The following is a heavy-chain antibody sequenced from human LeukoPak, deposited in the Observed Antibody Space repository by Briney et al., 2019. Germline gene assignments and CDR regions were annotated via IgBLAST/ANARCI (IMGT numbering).Heavy chain of an antibody. D-gene: IGHD5-18*01. J-gene: IGHJ4*02. V-gene: IGHV3-7*01. Sequence: GGSLRLSCAASGFTFSSYWMSWVRQAPGKGLEWVVNIKLDGNERYYVDSVKGRFTISRDNAKNSLYLQMNSLRAEDTAVYYCARNGYSYFDSWGQGTLLTVSS. CDR3: ARNGYSYFDS. CDR1: GFTFSSYW. CDR2: IKLDGNER.